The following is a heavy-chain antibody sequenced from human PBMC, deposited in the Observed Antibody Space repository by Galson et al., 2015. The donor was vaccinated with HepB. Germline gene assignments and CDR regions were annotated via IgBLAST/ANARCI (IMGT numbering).Heavy chain of an antibody. CDR1: GFTFSSYG. J-gene: IGHJ4*02. CDR3: ARGADYGDYVFPLHRNPDFDY. CDR2: IWYDGSNK. V-gene: IGHV3-33*01. D-gene: IGHD4-17*01. Sequence: SLRLSCAASGFTFSSYGMHWVRQAPGKGLEWVAVIWYDGSNKYYAVSVKGRFTISRDNSKNTLYLQMNSLRAEDTAVYYCARGADYGDYVFPLHRNPDFDYWGQGTLVTVSS.